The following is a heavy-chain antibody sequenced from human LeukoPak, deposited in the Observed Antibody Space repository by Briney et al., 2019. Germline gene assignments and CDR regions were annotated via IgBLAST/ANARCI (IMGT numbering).Heavy chain of an antibody. CDR1: GYTFTSYD. J-gene: IGHJ6*03. Sequence: GASVKVSCKASGYTFTSYDINWVRQATGEGLEWMGWMKPNSGNTGYAQKFQGRVTMTRNTTISTAYMELSSLRSEDTAVYYCTRRGYQLLYGYYYYYYMDVWGKGTTVTVSS. D-gene: IGHD2-2*02. V-gene: IGHV1-8*01. CDR3: TRRGYQLLYGYYYYYYMDV. CDR2: MKPNSGNT.